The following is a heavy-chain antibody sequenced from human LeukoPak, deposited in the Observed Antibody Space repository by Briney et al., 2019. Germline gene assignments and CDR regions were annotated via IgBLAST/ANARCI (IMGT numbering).Heavy chain of an antibody. D-gene: IGHD2-15*01. Sequence: PGGSLRLSCAASGFTFSSYSMTWVRQAPGKGLEWVSSISSSSSYIYYADSVKGRFTISRDNAKNSLYLQMNSLRAEDTAVYYCASGGGIAATPDYWGQGTLVTVSS. CDR3: ASGGGIAATPDY. J-gene: IGHJ4*02. CDR2: ISSSSSYI. CDR1: GFTFSSYS. V-gene: IGHV3-21*01.